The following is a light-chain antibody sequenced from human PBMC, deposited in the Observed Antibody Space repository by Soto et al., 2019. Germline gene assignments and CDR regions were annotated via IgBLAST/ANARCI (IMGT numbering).Light chain of an antibody. J-gene: IGKJ4*01. Sequence: EIVLTQSPATLSLSPGERATLSCGASQSVSSSYLAWYQQKPGLAPRLLFYDASSRAPGFPDRFSGSGSGTDLTATFRRLEPEEFAVYYCTQHGSSSLTFGRGTKVEIK. CDR3: TQHGSSSLT. V-gene: IGKV3D-20*01. CDR2: DAS. CDR1: QSVSSSY.